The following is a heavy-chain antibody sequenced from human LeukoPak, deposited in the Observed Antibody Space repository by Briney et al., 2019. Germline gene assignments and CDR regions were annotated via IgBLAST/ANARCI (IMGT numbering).Heavy chain of an antibody. CDR3: AKDLACYYDSSGFDY. CDR1: GFTFSSYA. D-gene: IGHD3-22*01. CDR2: ISGSGGST. V-gene: IGHV3-23*01. Sequence: GGSLRLSCAASGFTFSSYAMSWVRQAPGKGLEWVSAISGSGGSTNYADSVKGRLTISRDNSKNTLYLQMNSLRAEDTAVYYCAKDLACYYDSSGFDYWGQGTLVTVSS. J-gene: IGHJ4*02.